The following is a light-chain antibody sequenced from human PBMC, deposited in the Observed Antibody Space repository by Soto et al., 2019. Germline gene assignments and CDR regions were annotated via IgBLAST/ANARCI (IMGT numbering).Light chain of an antibody. CDR3: QQYDNSPIT. Sequence: EFGLTQYQGKMSLSPLERASLSFGASQSISSSFLAWYRQKPGQAPRLLIYGASSRATGIPDRFSGTGSETDFTLTISRLEPEDFAVYYCQQYDNSPITFGQGTRLEIK. CDR1: QSISSSF. CDR2: GAS. V-gene: IGKV3-20*01. J-gene: IGKJ5*01.